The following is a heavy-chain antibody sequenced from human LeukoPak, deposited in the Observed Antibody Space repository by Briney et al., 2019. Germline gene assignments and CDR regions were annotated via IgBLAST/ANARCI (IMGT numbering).Heavy chain of an antibody. Sequence: SETLSLTCSLSGGSISSSSYYWAWIRQPPGKGLEWIGSIYYSGNTYYSPSLKSRVTIFVDTSKNEFSLKLSSVTAADTALYYCARVSWFGSGSSINFDFWGQGALVTVSS. D-gene: IGHD3-10*01. CDR2: IYYSGNT. V-gene: IGHV4-39*07. CDR1: GGSISSSSYY. CDR3: ARVSWFGSGSSINFDF. J-gene: IGHJ4*02.